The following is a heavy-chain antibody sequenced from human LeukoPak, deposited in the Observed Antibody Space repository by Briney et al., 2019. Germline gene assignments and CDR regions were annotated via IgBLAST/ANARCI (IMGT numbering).Heavy chain of an antibody. CDR3: AKDLRSSADSIMGAADY. Sequence: PGGSLRLSCAASGFTFSNYGVHWVRQAPGKGLEWVSFIRFDGSNKYYADSVKGRFTISRDSSKNTLYLQMNSLRAEDTAVYYCAKDLRSSADSIMGAADYWGQGTLVTVSS. V-gene: IGHV3-30*02. CDR2: IRFDGSNK. J-gene: IGHJ4*02. D-gene: IGHD1-26*01. CDR1: GFTFSNYG.